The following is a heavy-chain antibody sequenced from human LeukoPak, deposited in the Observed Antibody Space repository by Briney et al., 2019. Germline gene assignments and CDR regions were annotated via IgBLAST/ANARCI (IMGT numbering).Heavy chain of an antibody. CDR2: IYHSGST. CDR1: GGSISSSNW. D-gene: IGHD2-2*01. CDR3: ARSRTLLGYCSSTSCYSLDY. J-gene: IGHJ4*02. Sequence: PSETLSLTCAVSGGSISSSNWWSWVRQPPGKGLEWIGEIYHSGSTNYNPSLKSRVTISVDKSKNQFSLKLSSVTAADTAVYYCARSRTLLGYCSSTSCYSLDYWGQGTLVTVSS. V-gene: IGHV4-4*02.